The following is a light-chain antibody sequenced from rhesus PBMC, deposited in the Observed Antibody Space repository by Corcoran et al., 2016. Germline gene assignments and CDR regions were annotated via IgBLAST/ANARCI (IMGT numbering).Light chain of an antibody. CDR3: QPHNSHPLT. CDR2: DAS. J-gene: IGKJ4*01. Sequence: DIQMTQPPSSLSASVGDRVTITCRASQTISSYLAWYQQKPGTVPKILIYDASSLESGVPSRFSGRGSGTEFTLTISGLQPKDFATYYCQPHNSHPLTFGRGTKVELK. V-gene: IGKV1S5*01. CDR1: QTISSY.